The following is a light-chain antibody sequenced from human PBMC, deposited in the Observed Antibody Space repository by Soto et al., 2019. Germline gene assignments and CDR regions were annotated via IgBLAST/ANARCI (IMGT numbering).Light chain of an antibody. CDR1: QIIAYSY. V-gene: IGKV3-20*01. J-gene: IGKJ2*01. CDR3: HLCDRSSYT. CDR2: GAS. Sequence: EIVLTQSPGTLSLSPGERATLSCRASQIIAYSYLAWYQHKPGQAPRLHIYGASTRATGIPDRFSGSGSGTDFALTISRLEPEDFAVYYCHLCDRSSYTFGQGTKLEIK.